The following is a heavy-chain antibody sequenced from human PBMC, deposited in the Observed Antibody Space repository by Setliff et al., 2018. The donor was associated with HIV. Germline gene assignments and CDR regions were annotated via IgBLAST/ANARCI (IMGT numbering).Heavy chain of an antibody. CDR2: THYSGSS. CDR1: GGFISNHY. CDR3: ARDVGLCGVDCWPYFYFDL. D-gene: IGHD2-21*02. V-gene: IGHV4-59*11. J-gene: IGHJ2*01. Sequence: PSETLSLTCTISGGFISNHYWNWIRQPPGKGLEWIGSTHYSGSSYYSPSLKSRVTISLDTSKKQFSLKLSSMTAADTAVYYCARDVGLCGVDCWPYFYFDLWGRGNLVTVSS.